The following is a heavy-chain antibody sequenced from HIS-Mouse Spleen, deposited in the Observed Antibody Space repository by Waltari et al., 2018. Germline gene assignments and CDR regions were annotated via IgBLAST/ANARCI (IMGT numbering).Heavy chain of an antibody. CDR1: GFTFSSYG. D-gene: IGHD6-19*01. V-gene: IGHV3-30*18. J-gene: IGHJ4*02. CDR2: ISYDGSNK. Sequence: QVQLVESGGGVVQPGRSLRLSCAASGFTFSSYGMHWVGQAPGKGLEWVAVISYDGSNKYYAESVKGRFTISRDNSKNTLYLQMNSLRAEDTAVYYCAKASSGWLDYWGQGTLVTVSS. CDR3: AKASSGWLDY.